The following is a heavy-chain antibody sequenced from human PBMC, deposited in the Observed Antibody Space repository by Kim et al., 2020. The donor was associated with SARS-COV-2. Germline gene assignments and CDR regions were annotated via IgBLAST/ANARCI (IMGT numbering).Heavy chain of an antibody. D-gene: IGHD6-19*01. V-gene: IGHV4-39*01. CDR2: IYYSGST. CDR3: ARLNTGYSSGLYEVPQFDY. CDR1: GGSISSSSYY. J-gene: IGHJ4*02. Sequence: SETLSLTCTVSGGSISSSSYYWGWIRQPPGKGLEWIGSIYYSGSTYYNPSLKSRVTISVDTSKNQFSLKLSSVTAADTAVYYCARLNTGYSSGLYEVPQFDYWGQGTLVTVSS.